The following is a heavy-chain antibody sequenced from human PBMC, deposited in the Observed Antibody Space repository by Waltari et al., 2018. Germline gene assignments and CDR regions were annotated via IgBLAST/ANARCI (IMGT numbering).Heavy chain of an antibody. D-gene: IGHD3-10*02. J-gene: IGHJ5*02. CDR3: ARAQARRPMYDWFDP. V-gene: IGHV4-38-2*01. CDR1: GYSISSGYY. CDR2: IYHSGST. Sequence: QVQLQESGPGLVKPSETLSLTCAVSGYSISSGYYWGWIRQPPGKGLEWIGSIYHSGSTYYNPSLKRRVTIAVDTAKNQFSLKLSSVTAADTAVYYWARAQARRPMYDWFDPWGQGTLVTVSS.